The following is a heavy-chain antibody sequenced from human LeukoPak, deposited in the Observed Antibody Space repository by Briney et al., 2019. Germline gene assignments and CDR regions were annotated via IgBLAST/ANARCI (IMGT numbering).Heavy chain of an antibody. CDR2: IYTSGST. CDR1: GGSISSYY. J-gene: IGHJ4*02. Sequence: PSETLFLTCTVSGGSISSYYWSWIRQPPGKGLEWIGYIYTSGSTNYNPSLKSRVTISVDTSKNQFSLKLSSVTAADTAVYYCARVGYCSSTSCYREFDYWGQGTLVTVSS. V-gene: IGHV4-4*09. CDR3: ARVGYCSSTSCYREFDY. D-gene: IGHD2-2*03.